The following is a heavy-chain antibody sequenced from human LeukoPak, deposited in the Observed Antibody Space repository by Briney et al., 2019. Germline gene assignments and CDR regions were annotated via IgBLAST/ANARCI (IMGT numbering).Heavy chain of an antibody. V-gene: IGHV3-53*01. CDR1: GFTVSSNY. Sequence: GGSLRLSCAASGFTVSSNYMSWVRQPPGKGLEWVSVIYSGGSTYYADSVKGRFTISRDNSKNTLYLQMNSLRAEDTAVYYCARDGATGVASILDYWGQGTLVTVSS. D-gene: IGHD1-26*01. J-gene: IGHJ4*02. CDR2: IYSGGST. CDR3: ARDGATGVASILDY.